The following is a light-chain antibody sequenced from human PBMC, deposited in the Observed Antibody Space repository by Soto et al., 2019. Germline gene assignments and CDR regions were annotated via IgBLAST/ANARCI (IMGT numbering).Light chain of an antibody. V-gene: IGKV3-20*01. CDR2: GTS. Sequence: EIVLTQSPGTLSLSPGERATLSCRADRSVSDTLLTWFQQKPGQAPRLLIFGTSNRDPGIPDRFSGSGSGTDFTLTISRLEPDDFAVYYCQHYGDSSWTFGQGTKVEIK. CDR3: QHYGDSSWT. CDR1: RSVSDTL. J-gene: IGKJ1*01.